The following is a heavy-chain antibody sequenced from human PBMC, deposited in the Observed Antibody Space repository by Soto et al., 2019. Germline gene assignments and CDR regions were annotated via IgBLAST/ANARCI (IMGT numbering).Heavy chain of an antibody. CDR1: GGSISSGGYY. CDR3: ARDLIHTYYYGSGSHYYYYGMDV. J-gene: IGHJ6*02. Sequence: QVQPQESGPGLVKPSQTLSLTCTVSGGSISSGGYYWSWIRQHPGKGLEWIGYIYYSGSTYYNPSLKSRVTISVDTSKNQFSLKLSSVTAADTAVYYCARDLIHTYYYGSGSHYYYYGMDVWGQGTTVTVSS. CDR2: IYYSGST. D-gene: IGHD3-10*01. V-gene: IGHV4-31*03.